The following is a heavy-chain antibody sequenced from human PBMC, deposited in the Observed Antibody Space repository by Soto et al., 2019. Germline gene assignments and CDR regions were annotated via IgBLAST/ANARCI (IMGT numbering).Heavy chain of an antibody. D-gene: IGHD3-22*01. CDR1: GFSISSGYF. V-gene: IGHV4-38-2*02. CDR3: ARDSSGYYWFDP. CDR2: IYHSGTT. Sequence: SETLSLTCAVSGFSISSGYFWGCIRQPPGKGPEWLGSIYHSGTTYYNPSVKGRVTISVDTSKNQFSLKMSSVTAADTAVYYCARDSSGYYWFDPWGQGTLVTVSS. J-gene: IGHJ5*02.